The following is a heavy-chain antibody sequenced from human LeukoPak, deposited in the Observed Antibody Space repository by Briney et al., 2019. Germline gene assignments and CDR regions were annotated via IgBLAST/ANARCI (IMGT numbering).Heavy chain of an antibody. CDR2: IWYDGTIA. Sequence: GRSLRLSCAASGFTFSSYGMHWVRQAPGKGLDWVAVIWYDGTIAYYGDSVKGRFTVSKDNSKNTLYLQMNSLRAEDTAVYYCARDWALTGFDYWGQGTLVTVSS. CDR3: ARDWALTGFDY. V-gene: IGHV3-33*08. CDR1: GFTFSSYG. D-gene: IGHD3-9*01. J-gene: IGHJ4*02.